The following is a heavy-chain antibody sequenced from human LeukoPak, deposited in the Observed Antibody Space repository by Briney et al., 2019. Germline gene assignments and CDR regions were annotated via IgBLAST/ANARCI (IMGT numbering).Heavy chain of an antibody. V-gene: IGHV1-18*01. D-gene: IGHD3-22*01. J-gene: IGHJ4*02. CDR1: GYTFNNYG. CDR3: ARGGSGYFHIDY. Sequence: AAVKVSCKDSGYTFNNYGINWVRPAPGQGIEWMGWIRAYNGNTNYAQKLQGRGTMTTDTSTGTAYMELRSLMSDDTAVYYCARGGSGYFHIDYWGQGTLVTVSP. CDR2: IRAYNGNT.